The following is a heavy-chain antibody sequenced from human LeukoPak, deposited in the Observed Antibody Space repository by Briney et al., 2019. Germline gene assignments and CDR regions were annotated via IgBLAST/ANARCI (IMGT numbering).Heavy chain of an antibody. CDR3: ARHDSVVTAMVDY. CDR1: GGSISSYY. CDR2: IYYSGST. D-gene: IGHD2-21*02. J-gene: IGHJ4*02. V-gene: IGHV4-59*08. Sequence: PSETLSLTCTVSGGSISSYYWSWIRQPPGKGLEWIGYIYYSGSTNYNPSLKSRVTISVDTSKNQFSLKLSSVTAADTAVYYCARHDSVVTAMVDYWGQGTLVTVSS.